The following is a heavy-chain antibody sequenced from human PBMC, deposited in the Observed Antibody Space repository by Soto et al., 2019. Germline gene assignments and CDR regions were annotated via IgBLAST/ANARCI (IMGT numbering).Heavy chain of an antibody. CDR2: IYYSGST. J-gene: IGHJ4*02. D-gene: IGHD6-19*01. V-gene: IGHV4-59*01. Sequence: QVQLQESGPGLVKPSETLSLTCTVSGGSISSYFWSWIRQSPGKGLEWIGYIYYSGSTNYNPSFKSRVTMSVDMSKNQFSLKLTSVTAADTAMYYCARDLYSSGWYVYGYWGQGTLVTVSS. CDR1: GGSISSYF. CDR3: ARDLYSSGWYVYGY.